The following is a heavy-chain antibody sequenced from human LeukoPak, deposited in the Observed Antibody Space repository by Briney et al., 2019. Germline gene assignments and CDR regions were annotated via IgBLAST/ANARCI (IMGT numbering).Heavy chain of an antibody. CDR1: GYTFTSYD. D-gene: IGHD5-18*01. CDR2: ISAYNGNT. V-gene: IGHV1-18*01. CDR3: ARDIVDTAMVPIFDY. J-gene: IGHJ4*02. Sequence: GASVKVSCKASGYTFTSYDINWVRPATGQGLEWMGWISAYNGNTNYAQKLQGRVTMTTDTSTSTAYMELRSLRSDDTAVYYCARDIVDTAMVPIFDYWGQGTLVTVSS.